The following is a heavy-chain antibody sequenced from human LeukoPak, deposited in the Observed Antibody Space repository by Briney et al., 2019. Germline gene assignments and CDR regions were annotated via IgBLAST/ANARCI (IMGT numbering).Heavy chain of an antibody. J-gene: IGHJ4*02. D-gene: IGHD3-10*01. Sequence: SETLSLPCTVSGGSISSGSYYWSWIRQPAGKGLEWIGRIYTSGSTNYNPSLKSRVTISVDTSKNQFSLKLSSVTAADTAVYYCARLSLWFDYWGQGTLVTVSS. CDR1: GGSISSGSYY. CDR3: ARLSLWFDY. CDR2: IYTSGST. V-gene: IGHV4-61*02.